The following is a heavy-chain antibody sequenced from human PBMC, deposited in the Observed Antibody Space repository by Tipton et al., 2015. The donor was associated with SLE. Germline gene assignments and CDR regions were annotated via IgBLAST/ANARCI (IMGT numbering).Heavy chain of an antibody. CDR2: IYYTGST. CDR3: ARQDTMIVFY. D-gene: IGHD3-22*01. J-gene: IGHJ4*02. V-gene: IGHV4-39*01. Sequence: TFSSYAMSWVRQAPGKGLEWIGTIYYTGSTYYNPSLESRVTISVDTSKNQFSLKLSSVTAADTAVYYCARQDTMIVFYWGQGTLVTVSS. CDR1: TFSSYA.